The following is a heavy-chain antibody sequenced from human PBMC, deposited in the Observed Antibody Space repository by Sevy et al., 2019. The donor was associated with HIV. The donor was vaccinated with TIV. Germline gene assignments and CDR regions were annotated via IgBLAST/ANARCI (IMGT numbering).Heavy chain of an antibody. J-gene: IGHJ4*02. V-gene: IGHV3-33*01. CDR2: IWYDGSNK. Sequence: GGSLRLSCAASGFTFSSCGMHWVRQAPGKGLEWVAVIWYDGSNKYYADSVKGRFTISRDNSKNTLYLQMNSLRAEDTAVYYCARGYSSIEDYFDYWGQGTLVTVSS. CDR3: ARGYSSIEDYFDY. CDR1: GFTFSSCG. D-gene: IGHD6-13*01.